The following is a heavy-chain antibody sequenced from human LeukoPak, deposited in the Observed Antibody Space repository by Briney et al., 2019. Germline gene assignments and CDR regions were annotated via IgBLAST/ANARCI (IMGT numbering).Heavy chain of an antibody. CDR1: GFSFSSYT. J-gene: IGHJ4*02. Sequence: GGSLRLSCAASGFSFSSYTMNWVHQAPGKGLEWVSSISSSGGHIYYGDSVKGRFTVSRDNAKNSLYLQMNSLRVEDTAVYYCARPTYCSNTRCYPFDYWGQGTLVTVSS. D-gene: IGHD2-2*01. CDR3: ARPTYCSNTRCYPFDY. V-gene: IGHV3-21*06. CDR2: ISSSGGHI.